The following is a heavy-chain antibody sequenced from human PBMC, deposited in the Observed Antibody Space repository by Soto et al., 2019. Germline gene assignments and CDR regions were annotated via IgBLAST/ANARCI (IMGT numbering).Heavy chain of an antibody. CDR3: AGDKLYCGGDCYSEDQHNWFDP. Sequence: ASVKVSCKASGYTFTSYGISWVRQAPGQGLEWMGWISAYNGNTNYAQKHQGRVTMTTDTSTSTAYMELRSLRSDDTAVYYCAGDKLYCGGDCYSEDQHNWFDPGGQGTLVTVSS. CDR2: ISAYNGNT. D-gene: IGHD2-21*02. V-gene: IGHV1-18*01. J-gene: IGHJ5*02. CDR1: GYTFTSYG.